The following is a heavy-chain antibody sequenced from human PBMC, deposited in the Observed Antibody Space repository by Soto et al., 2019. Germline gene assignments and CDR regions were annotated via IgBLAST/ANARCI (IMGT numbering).Heavy chain of an antibody. D-gene: IGHD6-13*01. V-gene: IGHV1-69*02. CDR1: GGTFSSYT. CDR2: IIPILGIA. J-gene: IGHJ4*02. CDR3: ALGLIAAAGTENFDY. Sequence: QVQLVQSGAEVKKPGSSVKVSCKASGGTFSSYTISWVRQAPGQGLEWMGRIIPILGIANYAQKFQGRVTITEDKSTSTAYMELSSLRSEDTAVYYCALGLIAAAGTENFDYWGQGTLVTVSS.